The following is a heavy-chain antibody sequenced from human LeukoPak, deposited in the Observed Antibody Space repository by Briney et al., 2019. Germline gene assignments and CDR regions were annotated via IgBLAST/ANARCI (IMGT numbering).Heavy chain of an antibody. CDR2: IYYSGST. CDR3: ARGTAMVILDY. CDR1: GGSISSGDYY. D-gene: IGHD5-18*01. Sequence: PSQTLSLTCTVSGGSISSGDYYWSWIRQHPGKGLEWIGYIYYSGSTYYNPSLKSRVTISVDTSKNQFSLKLSSVTAADTAVYYCARGTAMVILDYWGQGTLVTVSS. J-gene: IGHJ4*02. V-gene: IGHV4-31*03.